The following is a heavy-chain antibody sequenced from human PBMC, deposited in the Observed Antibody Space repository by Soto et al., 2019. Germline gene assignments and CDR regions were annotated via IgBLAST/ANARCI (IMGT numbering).Heavy chain of an antibody. CDR2: TIPILDVA. Sequence: SVKVSCKASGGTFSTSTFTWVRQAPGQGLEWMGRTIPILDVADYAQDFQGRVTITADKSTSTAYMELTSLTSKDTAVYYCERDSPIGSTYSGYDAIDSWGQGTLVTVSS. D-gene: IGHD5-12*01. CDR3: ERDSPIGSTYSGYDAIDS. CDR1: GGTFSTST. J-gene: IGHJ4*02. V-gene: IGHV1-69*04.